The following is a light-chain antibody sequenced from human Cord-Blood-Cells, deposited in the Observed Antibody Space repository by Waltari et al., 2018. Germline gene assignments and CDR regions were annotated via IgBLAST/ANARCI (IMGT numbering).Light chain of an antibody. Sequence: QSALTQTPSVSGSPGQSITISCTGTSSDVGGYNYVSCYQQHPGKAPKLMIYDVSNRPSGVSNRFSGSKSGNTASLTISGLQAEDEADYYCSSYTSSSTNVVFGGGTKLTVL. J-gene: IGLJ2*01. CDR3: SSYTSSSTNVV. CDR1: SSDVGGYNY. V-gene: IGLV2-14*01. CDR2: DVS.